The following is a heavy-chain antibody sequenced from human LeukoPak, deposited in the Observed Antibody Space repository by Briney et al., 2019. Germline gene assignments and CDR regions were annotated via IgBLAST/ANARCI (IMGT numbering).Heavy chain of an antibody. V-gene: IGHV1-69*04. CDR1: GGTFSSYA. J-gene: IGHJ6*02. D-gene: IGHD3-10*01. Sequence: GASVKVSCKASGGTFSSYAISWVRQAPGQGLEWMGRIIPILGIANYAQKFQGRVTITADESTSTAYMELSSLRSEDAAVYYCARDELWFGEQGFLTSNYYYYGMDVWGQGTTVTVSS. CDR2: IIPILGIA. CDR3: ARDELWFGEQGFLTSNYYYYGMDV.